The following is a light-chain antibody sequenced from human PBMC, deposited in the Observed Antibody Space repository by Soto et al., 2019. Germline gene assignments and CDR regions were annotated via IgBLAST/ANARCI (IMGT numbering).Light chain of an antibody. V-gene: IGKV2-30*01. J-gene: IGKJ4*01. CDR3: MQGTHWPELT. CDR1: QSLIYRDGNTY. Sequence: DIVLTQSPLSLSVTLGQPASLSCRSSQSLIYRDGNTYLNWFHQRPGQSPRRLIYRVSNRDSGVQDRFRGSGSGTDFTLTISRVEAEDVGVYYCMQGTHWPELTFGGGTKVEIK. CDR2: RVS.